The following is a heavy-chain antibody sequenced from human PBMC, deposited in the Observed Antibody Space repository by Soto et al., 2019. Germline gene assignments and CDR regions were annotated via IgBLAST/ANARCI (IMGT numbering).Heavy chain of an antibody. J-gene: IGHJ5*02. CDR1: GGSISSSSYY. Sequence: PSETLYLTCTVSGGSISSSSYYWGGIRQPPGKGLEWIGSIYYSGSTYYNPSLKSRVTISVDTSKNQFSLKLSSVTAADTAGYYCASHHHRISGGDPNWCDRWGQGTRVTVAS. CDR3: ASHHHRISGGDPNWCDR. V-gene: IGHV4-39*01. CDR2: IYYSGST. D-gene: IGHD3-16*01.